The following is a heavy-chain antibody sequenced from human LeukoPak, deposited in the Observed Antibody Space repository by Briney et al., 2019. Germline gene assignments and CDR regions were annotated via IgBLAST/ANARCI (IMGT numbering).Heavy chain of an antibody. CDR1: GGSISSYY. J-gene: IGHJ4*02. V-gene: IGHV4-59*01. D-gene: IGHD3-22*01. Sequence: SENLSLTCTVSGGSISSYYWSWIRQPPGKGLEWIGYIYYSGSTNYNPSLKSRVTISVDTSKNQFSLKLSSVTAADTAVYYCASANYDSSGLDYWGQGTLVTVSS. CDR2: IYYSGST. CDR3: ASANYDSSGLDY.